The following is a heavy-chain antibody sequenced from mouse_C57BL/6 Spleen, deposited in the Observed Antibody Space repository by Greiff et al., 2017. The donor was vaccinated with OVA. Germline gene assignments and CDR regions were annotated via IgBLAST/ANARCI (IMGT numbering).Heavy chain of an antibody. Sequence: VKLMESGPELVKPGASVKISCKASGYAFSRSWMNWVKQRPGKGLEWIGRIYPGDGDTTYNGKFKGKATLTSDTASITDYMQSSSLTSEDSAVYVCARGGGNCEFAYWGQGTLVTVSA. V-gene: IGHV1-82*01. CDR2: IYPGDGDT. J-gene: IGHJ3*01. CDR1: GYAFSRSW. D-gene: IGHD2-1*01. CDR3: ARGGGNCEFAY.